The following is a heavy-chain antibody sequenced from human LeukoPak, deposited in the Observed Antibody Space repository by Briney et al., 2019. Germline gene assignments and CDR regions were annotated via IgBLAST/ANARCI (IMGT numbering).Heavy chain of an antibody. D-gene: IGHD6-19*01. J-gene: IGHJ4*02. CDR3: AKDWAGTFCFDY. V-gene: IGHV3-30*18. CDR2: ISYDGSNK. Sequence: GRSLRLSCAASGFTFSSYGMHWVRQAPGKGLEWVAVISYDGSNKYYADSVKGRFTISRDNSKNTLYLQMNSLRAEDTAVYYCAKDWAGTFCFDYWGQGTLVTVSS. CDR1: GFTFSSYG.